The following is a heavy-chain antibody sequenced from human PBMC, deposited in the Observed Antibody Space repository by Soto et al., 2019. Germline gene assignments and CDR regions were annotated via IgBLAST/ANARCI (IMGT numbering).Heavy chain of an antibody. CDR2: IWYDGSNK. CDR1: GFTFSSYG. Sequence: SLRLSCAASGFTFSSYGMHWVRQAPGKGLEWVAVIWYDGSNKYYADSVKGRFTISRDNSKNTLYLQMNSLRAEDTAVYYCARLFDDFWSGYYVYYYYGMDVWGQGTTVTSP. CDR3: ARLFDDFWSGYYVYYYYGMDV. J-gene: IGHJ6*02. V-gene: IGHV3-33*01. D-gene: IGHD3-3*01.